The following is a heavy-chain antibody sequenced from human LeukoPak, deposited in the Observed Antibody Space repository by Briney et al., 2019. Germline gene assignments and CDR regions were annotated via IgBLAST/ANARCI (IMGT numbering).Heavy chain of an antibody. D-gene: IGHD3-10*02. J-gene: IGHJ4*02. CDR1: GFSFSTSW. CDR3: ARDHYYVPDY. V-gene: IGHV3-74*03. Sequence: GGSLRLSCAASGFSFSTSWMHWVRQAPGKGLVWVSRIHSDGIGTTYADSVKGRFTISRDNSKNTLDLQMNNLRAEDTAVYYCARDHYYVPDYWGQGTLVTVSS. CDR2: IHSDGIGT.